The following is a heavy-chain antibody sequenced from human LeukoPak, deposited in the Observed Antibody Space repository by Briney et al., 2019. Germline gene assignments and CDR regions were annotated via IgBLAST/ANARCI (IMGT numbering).Heavy chain of an antibody. J-gene: IGHJ4*02. CDR1: GASISGHY. V-gene: IGHV4-4*07. Sequence: PSETLSLTCTVSGASISGHYWSWIRQPAGKGLEWIGRIYASGSTHYNPSLKSRVTISVDTSKNKFSLNLSSLTAADTAVYYCAGAPYRSDWDSPVPFDYWGQGTLVTVSS. D-gene: IGHD6-19*01. CDR2: IYASGST. CDR3: AGAPYRSDWDSPVPFDY.